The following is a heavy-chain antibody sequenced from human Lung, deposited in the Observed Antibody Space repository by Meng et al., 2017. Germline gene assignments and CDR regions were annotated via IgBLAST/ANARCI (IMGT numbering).Heavy chain of an antibody. CDR1: GFTFNTYA. CDR2: MSFDGAQI. Sequence: LVESGGGVVQLWWSLRLACAAYGFTFNTYAMHWVRQAPGKGLEWVSLMSFDGAQIYYSDSVRGRFTISRDNSKNTLYLQMNSLRAEDTAVYYCARDKPPNDVWGRGTLVTVSS. CDR3: ARDKPPNDV. J-gene: IGHJ2*01. V-gene: IGHV3-30*01.